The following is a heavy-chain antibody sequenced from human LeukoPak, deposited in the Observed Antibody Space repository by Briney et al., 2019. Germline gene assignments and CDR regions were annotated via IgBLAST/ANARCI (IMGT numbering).Heavy chain of an antibody. CDR3: ATTKQARRYFDY. D-gene: IGHD1-1*01. V-gene: IGHV3-23*01. CDR2: VTGSGSST. CDR1: GFTFSHYA. J-gene: IGHJ4*02. Sequence: PGGSLRLSCTASGFTFSHYAMHWVRQAPGKGLEWVSSVTGSGSSTDYADSVRGRFTISRDNSKNTLYLQMNTLRAEDTAVYYCATTKQARRYFDYWGQGTLVTVSS.